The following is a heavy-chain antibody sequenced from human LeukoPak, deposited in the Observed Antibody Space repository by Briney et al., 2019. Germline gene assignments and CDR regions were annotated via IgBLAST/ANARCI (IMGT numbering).Heavy chain of an antibody. Sequence: SETLSLTCAVYGGSFSGYYWSWIRQPPGKGLEWIGEINHSGSTNYNPSLKSRVTISVDTSKNQFSLKLSSVTAADTAVYYRARRWGQWLVRSTGWFDPWGQGTLVTVSS. J-gene: IGHJ5*02. CDR2: INHSGST. CDR1: GGSFSGYY. V-gene: IGHV4-34*01. D-gene: IGHD6-19*01. CDR3: ARRWGQWLVRSTGWFDP.